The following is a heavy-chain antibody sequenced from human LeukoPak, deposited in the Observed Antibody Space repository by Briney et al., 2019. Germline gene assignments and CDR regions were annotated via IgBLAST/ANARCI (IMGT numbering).Heavy chain of an antibody. CDR2: MNPNSGSS. CDR1: GYTFTSYD. CDR3: ARWGGINLDTDFDY. Sequence: ASVRVSCKASGYTFTSYDINWVRQASGQGLEWVGWMNPNSGSSGYAQKFQGRITMTRDTSISTAYMELSSLRSEDTAVYYCARWGGINLDTDFDYWGQGTLVTVSS. V-gene: IGHV1-8*01. D-gene: IGHD3-16*01. J-gene: IGHJ4*02.